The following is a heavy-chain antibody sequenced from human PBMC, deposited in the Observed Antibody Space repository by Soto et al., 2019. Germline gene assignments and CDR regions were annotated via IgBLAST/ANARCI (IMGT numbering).Heavy chain of an antibody. CDR1: GFSLNTNGVG. CDR2: IYWDDDK. D-gene: IGHD3-9*01. J-gene: IGHJ5*02. Sequence: ITLKESGPTLVKPTQTLTLTCTFSGFSLNTNGVGVGWIRQPPGKALEWLALIYWDDDKRYSTSLKSRLTITKDTSKTQVVLIMTNMDPVDTATYYCAHTQTILRSCENWFDPWGHGTLVTVSS. CDR3: AHTQTILRSCENWFDP. V-gene: IGHV2-5*02.